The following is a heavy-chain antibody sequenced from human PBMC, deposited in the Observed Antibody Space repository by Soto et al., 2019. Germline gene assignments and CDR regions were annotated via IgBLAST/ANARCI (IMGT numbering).Heavy chain of an antibody. D-gene: IGHD3-22*01. V-gene: IGHV5-10-1*01. CDR1: GYSFAGYW. J-gene: IGHJ4*02. CDR3: ARQIYDSDTGPNFQYYFDS. CDR2: IDPSDSQT. Sequence: GESLKISCKGSGYSFAGYWITWVRQKPGHGLEWMGRIDPSDSQTYYSPSFRGHVTISVTKSITTVFLQWSSLRASDTAMYYCARQIYDSDTGPNFQYYFDSWGQGTPVTVS.